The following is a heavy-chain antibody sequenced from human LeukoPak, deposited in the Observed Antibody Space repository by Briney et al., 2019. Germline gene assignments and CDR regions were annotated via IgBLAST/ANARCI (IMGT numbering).Heavy chain of an antibody. V-gene: IGHV4-4*02. D-gene: IGHD2-15*01. CDR1: GGSISSSNW. Sequence: PSETLSLTCAVSGGSISSSNWWSWVRQPPGKGLEWIGEIYHSGSTNYNPSLKSRVTISVDTSKNQFSLKLSSVTAADTAVYYCARGLRPIPRDYYYGMDVWGQGTTVTVSS. CDR2: IYHSGST. J-gene: IGHJ6*02. CDR3: ARGLRPIPRDYYYGMDV.